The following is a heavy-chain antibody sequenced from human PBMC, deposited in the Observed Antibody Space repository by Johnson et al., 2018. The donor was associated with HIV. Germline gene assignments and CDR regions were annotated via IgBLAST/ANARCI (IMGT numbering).Heavy chain of an antibody. D-gene: IGHD6-13*01. Sequence: QVQLVESGGGVVRPGRSLRLSCAASGFTFSVCPMHWVRQAPGRGLEWVLLISYDGANKFNADSVEGRFTISRDNPKNTLYLQMNSLSAEDTAVYYCAKLETRQQLLGAFDIWGQGTMVTVSS. V-gene: IGHV3-30*04. CDR2: ISYDGANK. CDR3: AKLETRQQLLGAFDI. J-gene: IGHJ3*02. CDR1: GFTFSVCP.